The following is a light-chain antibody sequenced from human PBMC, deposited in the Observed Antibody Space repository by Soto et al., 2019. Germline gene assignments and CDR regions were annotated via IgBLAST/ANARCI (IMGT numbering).Light chain of an antibody. CDR3: QQYNQWPIT. V-gene: IGKV3-15*01. J-gene: IGKJ4*01. CDR2: GAS. Sequence: IVMTQPPGTLSVSPGEGATLSCWASQSISSNLAWFQQKPGQAPRLLIYGASIRATGIPARFSGSGSGTEFTLTISSLQSEDFAVYYCQQYNQWPITFGGGTKVEIK. CDR1: QSISSN.